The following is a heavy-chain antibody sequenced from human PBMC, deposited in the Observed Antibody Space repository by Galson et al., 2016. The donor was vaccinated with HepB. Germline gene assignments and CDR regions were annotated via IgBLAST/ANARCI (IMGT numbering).Heavy chain of an antibody. Sequence: LSLTCTVSGGSISSGVYYWSWIRQHPGKGLEWIGYIYYTGSTDCNPSLKSRVTISVDTSKNQFSLKLSSVTAADTAVYYCARDGRLGEKGLYDYWGQGTMVTVSS. CDR2: IYYTGST. CDR1: GGSISSGVYY. J-gene: IGHJ3*01. CDR3: ARDGRLGEKGLYDY. D-gene: IGHD3-10*01. V-gene: IGHV4-31*03.